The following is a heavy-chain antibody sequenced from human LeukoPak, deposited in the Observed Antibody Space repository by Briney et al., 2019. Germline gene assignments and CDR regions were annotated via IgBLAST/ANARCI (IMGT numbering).Heavy chain of an antibody. CDR1: GFTFSSYW. CDR2: IKQDGSEK. V-gene: IGHV3-7*01. Sequence: PGGSLRLSCAASGFTFSSYWMSWVRQAPGKGLEWVGNIKQDGSEKYYVDSVKGRFTISRDNAKNSLYLQMNSLRAEDTAVYYCARRPYYYGSGSYNWFDPWGQGTLVTVSS. J-gene: IGHJ5*02. CDR3: ARRPYYYGSGSYNWFDP. D-gene: IGHD3-10*01.